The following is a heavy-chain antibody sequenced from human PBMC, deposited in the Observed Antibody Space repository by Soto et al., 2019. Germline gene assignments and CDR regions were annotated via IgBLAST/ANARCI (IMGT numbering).Heavy chain of an antibody. CDR2: IYYSGST. D-gene: IGHD5-12*01. Sequence: QVQLQESGPGLVKPSQTLSLTCTVSGGSISSGGYYWSWIRQHPGKGLEWIGYIYYSGSTYYNPSLKSRVTISVDTSKNQFSLKLSSVTAADTAVYYCARVIEIVATGGTAFDIWGQGTMVTVAS. CDR1: GGSISSGGYY. CDR3: ARVIEIVATGGTAFDI. V-gene: IGHV4-31*03. J-gene: IGHJ3*02.